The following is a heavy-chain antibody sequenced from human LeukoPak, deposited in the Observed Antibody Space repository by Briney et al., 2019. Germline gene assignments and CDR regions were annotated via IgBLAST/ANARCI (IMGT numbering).Heavy chain of an antibody. Sequence: SETLSLSCTVSGDSISSYCWSWMRQPPGKALEWIGYVCYTGSTDYNPSLKSRVTISVDTPKNQFSLKLSSVTAADTAVYYCATRDSSSYWYFDHWGRGTLVTVSS. CDR3: ATRDSSSYWYFDH. D-gene: IGHD3-22*01. J-gene: IGHJ2*01. V-gene: IGHV4-59*08. CDR1: GDSISSYC. CDR2: VCYTGST.